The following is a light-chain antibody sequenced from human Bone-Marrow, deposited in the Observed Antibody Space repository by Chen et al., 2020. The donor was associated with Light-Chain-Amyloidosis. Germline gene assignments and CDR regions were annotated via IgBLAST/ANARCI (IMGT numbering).Light chain of an antibody. J-gene: IGLJ2*01. CDR1: KTNIGADND. CDR2: GNS. Sequence: QSVLTQPPSVSGAPGQRVTISCTGSKTNIGADNDVYWYQQVPGTAPKLLSYGNSHRPSGVPDRFSGSKSGTSAFLAITGLQAEDEAEYYCQSYDSSLSGYVVFGGGTKLTVL. V-gene: IGLV1-40*01. CDR3: QSYDSSLSGYVV.